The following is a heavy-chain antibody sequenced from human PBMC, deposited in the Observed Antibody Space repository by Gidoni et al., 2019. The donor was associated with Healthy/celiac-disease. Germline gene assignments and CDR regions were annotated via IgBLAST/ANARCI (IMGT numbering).Heavy chain of an antibody. CDR3: ARDGAWFGELFSGGAFDI. Sequence: QVQLQESGPGLVKPSETLSLTCTVSGGSISSYYWSWIRQPPGKGLEWIGYIYYSGSTNYNPSLKSRVTISVDTSKNQFSLKLSSVTAADTAVYYCARDGAWFGELFSGGAFDIWGQGTMVTVSS. J-gene: IGHJ3*02. CDR1: GGSISSYY. V-gene: IGHV4-59*01. D-gene: IGHD3-10*01. CDR2: IYYSGST.